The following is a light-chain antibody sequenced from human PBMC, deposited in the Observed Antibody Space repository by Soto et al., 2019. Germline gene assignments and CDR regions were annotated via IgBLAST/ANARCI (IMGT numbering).Light chain of an antibody. V-gene: IGKV3-15*01. CDR3: QQYTNWPLT. Sequence: EIVLTQSPGTLSLSPGERATLSCRASQSISSSNLAWYQQKPGQAPRLLIYVASTRATGSPARFSGSGSGTEFTLTISSLQSEDSAVYYCQQYTNWPLTFGGGTKVDIK. CDR1: QSISSSN. J-gene: IGKJ4*01. CDR2: VAS.